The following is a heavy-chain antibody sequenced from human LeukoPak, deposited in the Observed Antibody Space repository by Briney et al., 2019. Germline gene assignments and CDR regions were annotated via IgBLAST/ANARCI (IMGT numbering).Heavy chain of an antibody. D-gene: IGHD3-3*01. V-gene: IGHV4-34*01. CDR3: ARRYRSTYYDFWSGYPPFDY. CDR2: INHSGST. CDR1: VGSFSGYY. J-gene: IGHJ4*02. Sequence: SETLSLTCAVYVGSFSGYYWSWIRQPPGKGREWIWEINHSGSTNYNPSLKSRVTISVDTSKNQFSMKLSSVTAADTAVYYCARRYRSTYYDFWSGYPPFDYWGQGTLVTVSS.